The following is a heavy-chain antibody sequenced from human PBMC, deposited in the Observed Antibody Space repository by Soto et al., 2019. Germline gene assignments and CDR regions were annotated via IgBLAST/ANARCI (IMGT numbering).Heavy chain of an antibody. V-gene: IGHV1-18*04. Sequence: QVQLVQSGAEVKKPGASVKVSCKASGYTLLSYGISWVRQAPGQGLEWMGWINTYNNKTNYAQKLQGRVTMTTDTTTSTAYMERRSLRSDDTAVYYCAHVYCSGGSCFPNWFDPWGQGTLVTVSS. CDR1: GYTLLSYG. D-gene: IGHD2-15*01. CDR3: AHVYCSGGSCFPNWFDP. CDR2: INTYNNKT. J-gene: IGHJ5*02.